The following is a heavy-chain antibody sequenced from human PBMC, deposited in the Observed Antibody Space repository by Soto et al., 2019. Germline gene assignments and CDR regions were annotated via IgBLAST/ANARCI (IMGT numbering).Heavy chain of an antibody. CDR1: GFTFSRYG. CDR3: SGSSGWNYYFDY. V-gene: IGHV3-21*04. Sequence: PGGSLRLSCAASGFTFSRYGMIWLRPAPGKGLEWVASISSSTSYVYYADSVKGRFTISRDNSKNTPYLQMNSLRDEDTAVYYCSGSSGWNYYFDYWGQGTLVPVS. CDR2: ISSSTSYV. D-gene: IGHD6-19*01. J-gene: IGHJ4*02.